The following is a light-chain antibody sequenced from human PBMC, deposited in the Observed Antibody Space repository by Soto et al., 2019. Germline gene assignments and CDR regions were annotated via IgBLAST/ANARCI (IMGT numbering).Light chain of an antibody. Sequence: DIQMPQSPSTLSASVGDRVTITCRASQSISSWLAWYQQKPGKAPKLLIYKASSLESGVPSRFSGSGSGTEFTLTISSLQADDFATYYCQQFNNYPWTFGQGTRVEIK. CDR2: KAS. J-gene: IGKJ1*01. V-gene: IGKV1-5*03. CDR3: QQFNNYPWT. CDR1: QSISSW.